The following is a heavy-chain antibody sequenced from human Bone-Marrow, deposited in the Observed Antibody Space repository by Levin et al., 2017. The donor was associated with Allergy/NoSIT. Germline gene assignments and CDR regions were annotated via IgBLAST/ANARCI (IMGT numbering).Heavy chain of an antibody. V-gene: IGHV3-11*01. Sequence: GESLKISCAASGFTFSDHYMSWIRQAPGEGLEWVSSISSSGNTIYYADSVKGRFTISRDNAKNSLSLQMNSLRAEDTAVYYCARDAPVRLGELSLLSDAFDIWGQGTMVTVSS. CDR3: ARDAPVRLGELSLLSDAFDI. J-gene: IGHJ3*02. CDR1: GFTFSDHY. CDR2: ISSSGNTI. D-gene: IGHD3-16*02.